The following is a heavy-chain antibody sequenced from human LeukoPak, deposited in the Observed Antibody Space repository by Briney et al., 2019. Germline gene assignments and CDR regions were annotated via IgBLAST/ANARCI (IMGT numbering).Heavy chain of an antibody. CDR1: GFTFNTYL. Sequence: GGSLRLSCAASGFTFNTYLMSWVRQAPGKGLEWVSNIKHDGSGKDSVGSVKGRFTISRDNGKNSVYLQMNSLRVEDTAVYYCARGRGWPCGCFDLWGQGTPVTVSS. CDR3: ARGRGWPCGCFDL. J-gene: IGHJ5*02. D-gene: IGHD3-10*01. CDR2: IKHDGSGK. V-gene: IGHV3-7*01.